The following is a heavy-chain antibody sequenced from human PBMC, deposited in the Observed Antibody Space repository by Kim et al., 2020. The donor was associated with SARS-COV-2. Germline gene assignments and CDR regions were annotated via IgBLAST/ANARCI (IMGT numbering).Heavy chain of an antibody. CDR2: FDPEDGET. V-gene: IGHV1-24*01. D-gene: IGHD4-17*01. J-gene: IGHJ6*02. CDR3: ATTPPTDDYGDDYYYYGMDV. CDR1: GYTLTELS. Sequence: ASVKVSCKVSGYTLTELSMHWVRQAPGKGLEWMGGFDPEDGETIYAQKFQGRVTMTEDTSTDTAYMELSSLRSEDTAVYYCATTPPTDDYGDDYYYYGMDVWGQGTTVTVSS.